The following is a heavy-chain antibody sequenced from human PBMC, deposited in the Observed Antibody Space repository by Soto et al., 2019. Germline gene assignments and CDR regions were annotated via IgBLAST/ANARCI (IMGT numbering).Heavy chain of an antibody. D-gene: IGHD5-18*01. CDR1: GGSISSGGYY. CDR2: IYYSGST. Sequence: SETLSLTCTVSGGSISSGGYYWSWIRQHPGKGLEWIGYIYYSGSTYYNPSLKSRVTISVDTSKNQFSLKLSSVTAEDTAVYYCAKDMVTAMGPDAFDIWGQGTMVTVSS. V-gene: IGHV4-31*03. J-gene: IGHJ3*02. CDR3: AKDMVTAMGPDAFDI.